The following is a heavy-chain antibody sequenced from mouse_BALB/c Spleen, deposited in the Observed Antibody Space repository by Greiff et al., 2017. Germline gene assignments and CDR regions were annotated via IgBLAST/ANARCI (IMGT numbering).Heavy chain of an antibody. CDR3: ASHYDGSSYGYFDV. Sequence: DVKLVESGPSLVKPSQTLSLTCSVTGDSITSGYWNWIRKFPGNKLEYMGYISYSGSTYYNPSLKSRISITRDTSKNQYYLQLNSVTTEDTATYYCASHYDGSSYGYFDVWGAGTTVTVSS. CDR2: ISYSGST. D-gene: IGHD1-1*01. CDR1: GDSITSGY. J-gene: IGHJ1*01. V-gene: IGHV3-8*02.